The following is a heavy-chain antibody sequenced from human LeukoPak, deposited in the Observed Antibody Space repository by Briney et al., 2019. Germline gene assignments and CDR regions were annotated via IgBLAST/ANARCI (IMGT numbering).Heavy chain of an antibody. CDR3: ARGRGYDPVVFYFDY. V-gene: IGHV4-39*07. CDR2: IYYSGST. D-gene: IGHD5-12*01. CDR1: GDSVRSSSYF. Sequence: PSETLSLTCTVSGDSVRSSSYFWAWIRQPPGKGLEWIANIYYSGSTYYNPSLKSRVTITLDTSKNPFSLNLTSVTAADTALYYCARGRGYDPVVFYFDYWGQGNLVTVSS. J-gene: IGHJ4*02.